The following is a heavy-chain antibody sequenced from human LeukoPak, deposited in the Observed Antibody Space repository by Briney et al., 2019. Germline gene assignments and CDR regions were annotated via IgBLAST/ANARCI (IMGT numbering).Heavy chain of an antibody. CDR3: ARVRFGELGVPDFDY. D-gene: IGHD3-10*01. J-gene: IGHJ4*02. CDR2: INSDGSSI. V-gene: IGHV3-74*01. CDR1: GFTFSSHW. Sequence: PGGSLRLSCAASGFTFSSHWMHWVRQAPGKGLVWVSRINSDGSSISYADSVKGRFTISRDNSKNTLYLQMNSLRAEDTAVYYCARVRFGELGVPDFDYWGQGTLVTVSS.